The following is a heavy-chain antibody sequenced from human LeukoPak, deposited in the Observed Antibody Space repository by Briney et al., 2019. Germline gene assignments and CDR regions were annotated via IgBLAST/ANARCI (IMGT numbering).Heavy chain of an antibody. CDR2: IKEGENER. CDR1: GFNFSTYW. V-gene: IGHV3-7*01. J-gene: IGHJ4*02. D-gene: IGHD5-12*01. Sequence: GGSLRLSCAASGFNFSTYWMSWVRQAPEKGLEWVAYIKEGENERHYVDSVKGRFTISRDNAKNSLHLQMDSLRGDDTALYFCTRXRTXRSGYFTNYFDYWGQGTLVTVSS. CDR3: TRXRTXRSGYFTNYFDY.